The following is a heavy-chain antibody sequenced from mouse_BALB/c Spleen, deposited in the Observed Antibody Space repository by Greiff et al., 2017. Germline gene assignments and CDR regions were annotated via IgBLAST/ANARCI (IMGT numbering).Heavy chain of an antibody. CDR3: ARGGSSYYFDY. V-gene: IGHV5-12-2*01. Sequence: EVNLVESGGGLVQPGGSLKLSCAASGFTFSSYTMSWVRQTPEKGLEWVAYISNGGGSTYYPDTVKGRFTLSRDNAKNTLYLQMSSLKSEDTAMYYCARGGSSYYFDYWGQGTTLTVSS. CDR2: ISNGGGST. J-gene: IGHJ2*01. CDR1: GFTFSSYT. D-gene: IGHD1-1*01.